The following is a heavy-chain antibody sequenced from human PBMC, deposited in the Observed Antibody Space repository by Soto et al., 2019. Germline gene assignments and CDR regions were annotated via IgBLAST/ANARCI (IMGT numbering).Heavy chain of an antibody. CDR2: IYYSGST. CDR3: ARQGIAAAGRYYYYYGMDV. D-gene: IGHD6-13*01. CDR1: GASVSSSSYY. J-gene: IGHJ6*02. Sequence: SETLSLTCTVSGASVSSSSYYWGWIRQPPGKGLEWIGSIYYSGSTYYNPSLKSRVTISVDTSKNQFSLKLSSVTAADTAVYYCARQGIAAAGRYYYYYGMDVWGQGTTVTVSS. V-gene: IGHV4-39*01.